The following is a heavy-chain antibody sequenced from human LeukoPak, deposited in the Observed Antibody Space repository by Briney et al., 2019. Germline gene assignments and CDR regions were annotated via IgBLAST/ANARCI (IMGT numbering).Heavy chain of an antibody. D-gene: IGHD1-26*01. J-gene: IGHJ5*02. Sequence: GGSLRLSCAASGFTFSSYAMSWVRQAPGKGLEWVSAISGSGGSTYYADSVKGRFTISRDNSKNTLYLQMNSLRAEDTAVYYCANSKEVGATNTYTPYNWFDPWGQGTLVTVSS. V-gene: IGHV3-23*01. CDR1: GFTFSSYA. CDR3: ANSKEVGATNTYTPYNWFDP. CDR2: ISGSGGST.